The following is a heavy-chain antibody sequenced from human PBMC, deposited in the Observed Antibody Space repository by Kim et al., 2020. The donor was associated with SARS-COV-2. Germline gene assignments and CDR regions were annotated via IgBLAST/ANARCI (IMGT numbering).Heavy chain of an antibody. Sequence: GGSLRLSCAASGFTFSSYAMSWVRQDPGKGLEWVSAISGSGGSTYYADSVKGRFTISRDNSKNTLYLQMNSLRAEDTAVYYCAKDPAYDSSRTTDDAFDIWCQGTMVTVSS. CDR3: AKDPAYDSSRTTDDAFDI. D-gene: IGHD3-22*01. J-gene: IGHJ3*02. V-gene: IGHV3-23*01. CDR1: GFTFSSYA. CDR2: ISGSGGST.